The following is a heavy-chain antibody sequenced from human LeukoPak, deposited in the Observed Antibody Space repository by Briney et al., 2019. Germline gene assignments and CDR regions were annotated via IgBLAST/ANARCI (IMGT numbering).Heavy chain of an antibody. J-gene: IGHJ4*02. Sequence: GGSLRLSCAASGFTFSSYAMGWVRQAPGKGLEWVSAISGSGSSTYYADSVKGRFTISRDNSKNTLYLQMNSLRAEDTAVYYCAKAHLTTVTIGYWGQGTLVTVSS. CDR1: GFTFSSYA. D-gene: IGHD4-17*01. V-gene: IGHV3-23*01. CDR2: ISGSGSST. CDR3: AKAHLTTVTIGY.